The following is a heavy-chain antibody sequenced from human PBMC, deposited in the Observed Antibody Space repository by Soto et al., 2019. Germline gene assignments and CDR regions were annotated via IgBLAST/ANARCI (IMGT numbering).Heavy chain of an antibody. J-gene: IGHJ4*02. Sequence: QVQLQESGPGLVKPSETLSLTCTVSGGSVSSGSYYWSWIRQPPGKGLEWIGYIDYSGSTNYNPPLKSRVPISLDTSKNQFSLKLSSVTAAATAVYYCARGRDYCSGGSCYGGDAYWGQGTLVTVSS. CDR1: GGSVSSGSYY. CDR2: IDYSGST. V-gene: IGHV4-61*01. D-gene: IGHD2-15*01. CDR3: ARGRDYCSGGSCYGGDAY.